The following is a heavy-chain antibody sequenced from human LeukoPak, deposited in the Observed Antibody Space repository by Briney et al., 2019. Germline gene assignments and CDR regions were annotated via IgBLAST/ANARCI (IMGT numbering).Heavy chain of an antibody. J-gene: IGHJ5*02. CDR1: GGSVTSTTYY. D-gene: IGHD2-15*01. Sequence: PSETLSLTCTVSGGSVTSTTYYWGWVRQPPGKGLEWVGVVHYNGATCYDPSLKSRVTMSIDTSENQFSLKVTSVTAADTAVYYCARRRVAATAGWFDPWGQGTLVTVSS. CDR3: ARRRVAATAGWFDP. V-gene: IGHV4-39*01. CDR2: VHYNGAT.